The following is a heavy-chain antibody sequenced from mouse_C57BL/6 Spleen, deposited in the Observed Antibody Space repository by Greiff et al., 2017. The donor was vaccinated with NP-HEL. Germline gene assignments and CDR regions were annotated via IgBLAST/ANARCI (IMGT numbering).Heavy chain of an antibody. D-gene: IGHD1-1*01. Sequence: QVQLQQPGAELVKPGASVKLSCKASGYTFTSYWMQWVNQRPGQGLEWIGEIDPSDSYTNYNQKFKGKATLTVDTSSSTAYMQLSSLTSEDSAVYYCARFGVYYGSSLFDYWGQGTTLTVSS. CDR3: ARFGVYYGSSLFDY. CDR2: IDPSDSYT. CDR1: GYTFTSYW. J-gene: IGHJ2*01. V-gene: IGHV1-50*01.